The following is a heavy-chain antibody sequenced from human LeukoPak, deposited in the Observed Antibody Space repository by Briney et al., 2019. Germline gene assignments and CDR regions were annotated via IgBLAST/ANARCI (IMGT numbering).Heavy chain of an antibody. Sequence: SETLSLTCAVYGGSFSGYYWSWIRQPPGKGLEWIGYIYYSGSTNYNPSLKSRVTISVDTSKNQFSLKLSSVTAADTAVYCCARHSVYYDSSGYPAAGWFDPWGQGTLVTVSS. CDR3: ARHSVYYDSSGYPAAGWFDP. CDR2: IYYSGST. CDR1: GGSFSGYY. J-gene: IGHJ5*02. D-gene: IGHD3-22*01. V-gene: IGHV4-59*08.